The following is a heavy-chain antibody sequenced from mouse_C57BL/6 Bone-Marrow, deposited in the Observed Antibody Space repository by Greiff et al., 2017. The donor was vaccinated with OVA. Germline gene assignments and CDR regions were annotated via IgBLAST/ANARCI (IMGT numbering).Heavy chain of an antibody. CDR2: IDPETGGT. Sequence: QVQLKESGAELVRPGASVTLSCKASGYTFTDYEMHWVKQTPVHGLEWIGAIDPETGGTAYNQKFKGKAILTADKSSSTAYMELRSLTSEDSAVYYCTSIYYESYYYAMDYWGQGTSVTVSS. CDR3: TSIYYESYYYAMDY. D-gene: IGHD2-4*01. V-gene: IGHV1-15*01. J-gene: IGHJ4*01. CDR1: GYTFTDYE.